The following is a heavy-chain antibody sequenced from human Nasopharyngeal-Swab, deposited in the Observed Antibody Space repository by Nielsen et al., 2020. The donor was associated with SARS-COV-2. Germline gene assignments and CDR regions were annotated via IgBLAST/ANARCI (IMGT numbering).Heavy chain of an antibody. Sequence: SETLSLTCAVSGGSISSSNWWSWVRQPPGKGLEWIGEIYHSGSTNYNPSLKSQVTISVDKSKNQFSLKLSSVTAADTAVYYCARDPRLVTMVRGAYYYYYYGMDVWGQGTTVTVSS. D-gene: IGHD3-10*01. J-gene: IGHJ6*02. CDR2: IYHSGST. V-gene: IGHV4-4*02. CDR1: GGSISSSNW. CDR3: ARDPRLVTMVRGAYYYYYYGMDV.